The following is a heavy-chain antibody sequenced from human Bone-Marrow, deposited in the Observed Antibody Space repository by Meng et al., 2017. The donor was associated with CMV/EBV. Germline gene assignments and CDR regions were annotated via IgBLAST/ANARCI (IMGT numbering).Heavy chain of an antibody. CDR3: ARRLVRGVVSAATEDY. CDR2: IYYSGST. D-gene: IGHD2-2*01. V-gene: IGHV4-59*01. CDR1: GGSISSYY. J-gene: IGHJ4*02. Sequence: SETLSLTCTVSGGSISSYYWSWIRQPPGKGLEWIGYIYYSGSTNYNPSLKSRVTISVDTSKNQFSLKLSSVTAADTAVYYCARRLVRGVVSAATEDYWGQGTLVTVSS.